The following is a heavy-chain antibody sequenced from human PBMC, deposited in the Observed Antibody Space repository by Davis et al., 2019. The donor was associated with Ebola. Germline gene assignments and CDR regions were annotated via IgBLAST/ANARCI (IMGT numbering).Heavy chain of an antibody. CDR1: GGTFKRNT. V-gene: IGHV1-69*02. CDR2: IIPILDIT. J-gene: IGHJ3*02. CDR3: ARTSIVGTTTTASDI. Sequence: SVKVSCKASGGTFKRNTINWVRQAPGQGLEWMGRIIPILDITDLPQRFQGRVTMTTDTSTGTAYMELRSLRSDDTAVYFCARTSIVGTTTTASDIWGQGTKVTVSS. D-gene: IGHD1-26*01.